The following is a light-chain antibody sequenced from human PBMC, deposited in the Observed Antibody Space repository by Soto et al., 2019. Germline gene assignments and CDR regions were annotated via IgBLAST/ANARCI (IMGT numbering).Light chain of an antibody. J-gene: IGKJ2*01. CDR1: QRMDTW. Sequence: DIQMTQSPSTLLPLLGDRLTITCRAVQRMDTWLAWYQQRPGKAPKLLISQASRLESGVPSRFSGSGSGTQFTLTISSLQPDDFGTYYCQQYNTDAYTFARGTKLEIK. V-gene: IGKV1-5*03. CDR3: QQYNTDAYT. CDR2: QAS.